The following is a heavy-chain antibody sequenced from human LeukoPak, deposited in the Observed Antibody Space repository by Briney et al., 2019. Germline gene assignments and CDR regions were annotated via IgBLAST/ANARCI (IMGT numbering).Heavy chain of an antibody. CDR2: VSYDGTNK. Sequence: GGSLRLSCAASGFTFSNYGMHWVRQAPGKGLEWVAVVSYDGTNKYYADSVKGRFTISRDNSKSTLYLQMNSLRAEDTAVYYCARGRYCSGGSCYLPPPNLFDYWGQGTLVTVSS. J-gene: IGHJ4*02. D-gene: IGHD2-15*01. CDR3: ARGRYCSGGSCYLPPPNLFDY. CDR1: GFTFSNYG. V-gene: IGHV3-30*03.